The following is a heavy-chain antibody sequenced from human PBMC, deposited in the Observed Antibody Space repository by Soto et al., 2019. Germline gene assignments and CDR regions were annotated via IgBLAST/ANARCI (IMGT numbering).Heavy chain of an antibody. V-gene: IGHV4-39*01. CDR2: IYYSGST. D-gene: IGHD6-13*01. CDR3: ARHIGDSSSWYGGGYYYYGMDV. CDR1: GGSISSSSYY. Sequence: QLQLQESGPGLVKPSETLSLTCTVSGGSISSSSYYWGWIRQPPGKGLEWIGSIYYSGSTYYNPSLKSRVTISVDTSKNQFSLKLSSVTAADTAVYYCARHIGDSSSWYGGGYYYYGMDVWGQGTTVTVSS. J-gene: IGHJ6*02.